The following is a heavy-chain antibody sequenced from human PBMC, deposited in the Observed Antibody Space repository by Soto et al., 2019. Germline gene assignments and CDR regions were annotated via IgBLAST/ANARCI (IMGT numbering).Heavy chain of an antibody. D-gene: IGHD2-2*01. J-gene: IGHJ4*02. V-gene: IGHV3-23*01. CDR3: AKPLLPGLPVFDF. Sequence: EVQLLESGGGLVQPGGSLRLSCAASGFTFSDYAMSWVRQAPGKGLDWVSAISSSGDHTFYADSVKGRFTISRDNSKNTLYLQVNSLRAKDTAVYYCAKPLLPGLPVFDFWGQGTLVTVSS. CDR1: GFTFSDYA. CDR2: ISSSGDHT.